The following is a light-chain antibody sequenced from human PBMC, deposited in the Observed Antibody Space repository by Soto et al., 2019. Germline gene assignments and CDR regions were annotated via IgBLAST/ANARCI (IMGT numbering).Light chain of an antibody. CDR3: QTWGTGIHVV. CDR2: LDSDGSH. Sequence: QPVLTQSPSASASLGASVKLTCTLSSGHSSYAIAWHQQQPEKGPRYLMKLDSDGSHTKGDAIPDRFSGSSSGAERYLTISSLQSEDEADYYCQTWGTGIHVVFGGGTKFTVL. V-gene: IGLV4-69*01. CDR1: SGHSSYA. J-gene: IGLJ2*01.